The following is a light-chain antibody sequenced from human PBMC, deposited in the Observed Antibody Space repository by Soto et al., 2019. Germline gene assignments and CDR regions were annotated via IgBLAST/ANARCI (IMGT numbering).Light chain of an antibody. CDR3: QQRSNWPPT. V-gene: IGKV3-11*01. J-gene: IGKJ5*01. CDR1: QSVTIY. Sequence: EVVLTQSPATLSLSPGEGATLSFRASQSVTIYLAWYQKKSGQPPRLLIYDVSKRATGIPARFSGSGSGTDFNLNIASLEPEDSAFYFCQQRSNWPPTFGQGTRLEI. CDR2: DVS.